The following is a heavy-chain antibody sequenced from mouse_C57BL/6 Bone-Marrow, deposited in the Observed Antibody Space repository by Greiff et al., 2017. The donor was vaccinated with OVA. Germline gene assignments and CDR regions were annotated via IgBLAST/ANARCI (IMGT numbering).Heavy chain of an antibody. V-gene: IGHV1-76*01. CDR1: GYTFTDYY. CDR3: ARGEMKIYYAMDY. CDR2: IYPGSGNP. J-gene: IGHJ4*01. Sequence: QVQLQQSGAELVRPGASVKLSCKASGYTFTDYYINWVKQRPGQGLEWIARIYPGSGNPYYNEKFKGKATLTAEKSSSTAYMQLSSLTSEDSAVYFCARGEMKIYYAMDYWGQGTSVTVSS.